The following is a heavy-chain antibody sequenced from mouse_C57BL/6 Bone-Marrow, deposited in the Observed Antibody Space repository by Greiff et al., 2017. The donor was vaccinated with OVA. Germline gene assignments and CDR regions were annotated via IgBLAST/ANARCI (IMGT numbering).Heavy chain of an antibody. Sequence: QVQLQQSGAELVRPGTSVKVSCKASGYAFTNYLIEWVKQRPGQGLEWIGVINPGSGGTNYNEKFKGKATLTADKSSSTAYMQLSSLTTEDSAVYFCTRDRDYGYDGVDYWRQGTTLTVSS. CDR1: GYAFTNYL. CDR3: TRDRDYGYDGVDY. J-gene: IGHJ2*01. CDR2: INPGSGGT. D-gene: IGHD2-2*01. V-gene: IGHV1-54*01.